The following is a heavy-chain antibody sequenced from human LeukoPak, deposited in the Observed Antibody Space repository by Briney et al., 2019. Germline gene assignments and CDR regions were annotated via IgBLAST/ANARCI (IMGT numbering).Heavy chain of an antibody. V-gene: IGHV3-21*01. Sequence: GGSLRLSCAASGFTFSTYSMNWVRQAPGKGLEWVSSISSSSSYIYYADSVKGRFTISRDNAKDSLYLQMNGLRAENTAVYYCARDRSASIAVVTAEIDYWGQGTLVTVSS. CDR3: ARDRSASIAVVTAEIDY. D-gene: IGHD6-19*01. CDR2: ISSSSSYI. CDR1: GFTFSTYS. J-gene: IGHJ4*02.